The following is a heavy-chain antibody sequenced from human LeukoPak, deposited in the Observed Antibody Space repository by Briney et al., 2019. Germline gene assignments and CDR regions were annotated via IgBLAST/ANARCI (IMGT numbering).Heavy chain of an antibody. V-gene: IGHV4-39*01. CDR1: GGSISSSSYY. CDR2: IYYSGST. CDR3: ARLKGAAAGTS. Sequence: PSETLSPTCTVSGGSISSSSYYWGWIRQPPGKGLEWIGSIYYSGSTYYNPSLKSRVTISVDTSKNQFSLKLSSVTAADTAVYYCARLKGAAAGTSWGQGTLVTVSS. D-gene: IGHD6-13*01. J-gene: IGHJ4*02.